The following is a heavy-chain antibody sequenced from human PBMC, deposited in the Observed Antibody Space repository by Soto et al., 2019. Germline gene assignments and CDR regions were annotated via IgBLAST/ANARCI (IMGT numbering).Heavy chain of an antibody. V-gene: IGHV1-2*04. CDR1: GYTFTGYY. D-gene: IGHD2-2*01. J-gene: IGHJ4*02. Sequence: ASVKVSCKASGYTFTGYYMHWVRQAPGQGLEWMGWINPNSGGTNYAQKFQGWVTMTRDTSISTAYMELSRLRSDDTAVYYCARVPCSSTSCHATYFDYWGQGTLVTVSS. CDR3: ARVPCSSTSCHATYFDY. CDR2: INPNSGGT.